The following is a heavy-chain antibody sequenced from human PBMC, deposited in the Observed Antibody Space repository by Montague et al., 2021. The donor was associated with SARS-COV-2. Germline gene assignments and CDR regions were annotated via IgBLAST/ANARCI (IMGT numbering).Heavy chain of an antibody. CDR1: GFIFGDYW. Sequence: SLRLSCAASGFIFGDYWMSWVRQAPGKGLESLAVVSTDVNEKYYSGSVRGRFTISRDNSKNTVSLQVNSLRVEDTAVYYCVRDPGMNGLDIWGQGTRVTVSS. CDR3: VRDPGMNGLDI. V-gene: IGHV3-30*03. J-gene: IGHJ3*02. D-gene: IGHD2-8*01. CDR2: VSTDVNEK.